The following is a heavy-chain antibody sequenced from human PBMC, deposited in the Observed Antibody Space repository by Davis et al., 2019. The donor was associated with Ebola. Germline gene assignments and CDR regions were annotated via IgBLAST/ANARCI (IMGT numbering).Heavy chain of an antibody. CDR3: ATQYSNGWFDP. CDR1: GVSISSHY. Sequence: MPSETLSLTCTVSGVSISSHYWSWIRQSPGKGLEWIGYIHYSGSTNTNPSPKSRVTMSVDTSKNQFSLKLSSVTAADTAVYYCATQYSNGWFDPWGQGTLVTVSS. J-gene: IGHJ5*02. V-gene: IGHV4-59*11. CDR2: IHYSGST. D-gene: IGHD4-11*01.